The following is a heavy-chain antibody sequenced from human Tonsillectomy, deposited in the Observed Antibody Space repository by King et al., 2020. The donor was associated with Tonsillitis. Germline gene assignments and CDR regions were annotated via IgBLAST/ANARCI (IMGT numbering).Heavy chain of an antibody. D-gene: IGHD3-3*01. CDR1: GFTFSRYA. J-gene: IGHJ4*02. CDR3: AKDLDFWSSYPPPQFDY. CDR2: MSYDGSKK. V-gene: IGHV3-30*18. Sequence: VQLVESGGGVVQPGRSLRLSCAASGFTFSRYAMHWVRQAPGKGLEWVAVMSYDGSKKYYADSVKGRFTISRDNSNNTLYLQMNSLGAEDTAGYYCAKDLDFWSSYPPPQFDYWGQGTLVTVSS.